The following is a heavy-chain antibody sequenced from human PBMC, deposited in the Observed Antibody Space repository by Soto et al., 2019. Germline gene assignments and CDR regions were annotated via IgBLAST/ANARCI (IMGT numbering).Heavy chain of an antibody. Sequence: GGSLRLSCAASGFTFSSYGMHWVRQAPGKGLEWVAVIWYDGSNKYYADSVKGRFTISRDNSKNTLYLQMNSLRAEDTAVYYCARDVSGAVNWFDPWGQGTLVTVSS. V-gene: IGHV3-33*01. CDR1: GFTFSSYG. J-gene: IGHJ5*02. CDR2: IWYDGSNK. CDR3: ARDVSGAVNWFDP. D-gene: IGHD1-26*01.